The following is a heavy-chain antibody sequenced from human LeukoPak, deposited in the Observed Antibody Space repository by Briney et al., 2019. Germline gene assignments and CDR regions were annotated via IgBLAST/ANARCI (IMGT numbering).Heavy chain of an antibody. Sequence: SVKVSCKASGGIFTSYTISWVRQAPGQGLEWMGGIIPIFGTANYAQKFQGRVTITADESTSTAYMELSSLRSEDTAVYYCARVGQRFLEWLYLAEGVGLYYFDYWGQGTLVTVSS. CDR2: IIPIFGTA. J-gene: IGHJ4*02. CDR3: ARVGQRFLEWLYLAEGVGLYYFDY. CDR1: GGIFTSYT. D-gene: IGHD3-3*01. V-gene: IGHV1-69*01.